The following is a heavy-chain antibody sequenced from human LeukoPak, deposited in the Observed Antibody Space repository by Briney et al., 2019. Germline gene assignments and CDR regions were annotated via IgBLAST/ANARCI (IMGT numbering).Heavy chain of an antibody. CDR3: AREYCSSTSCLDYYYYMDV. J-gene: IGHJ6*03. CDR2: ISSSSSYI. V-gene: IGHV3-21*01. D-gene: IGHD2-2*01. Sequence: PGGSLRLSCAASGFTFSSYSMNWVRQAPGKGLEWVSSISSSSSYIYYADSVKGRFTISRDNAKNSLYLQMNSLRAEDAAVYYCAREYCSSTSCLDYYYYMDVWGKGTTVTVSS. CDR1: GFTFSSYS.